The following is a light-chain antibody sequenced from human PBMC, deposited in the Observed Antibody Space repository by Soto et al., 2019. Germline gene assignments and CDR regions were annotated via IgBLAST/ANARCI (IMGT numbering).Light chain of an antibody. Sequence: DIQMTQSPSSLSASVGDRVTITCRASQDISDCLAWYQQKPGQVPKLLISATSTLQSGVPSRFRGSASGTDFTLTISGLQPDDFATYYCQKYNSHPWTFGQGTKVEIK. CDR2: ATS. CDR3: QKYNSHPWT. J-gene: IGKJ1*01. CDR1: QDISDC. V-gene: IGKV1-27*01.